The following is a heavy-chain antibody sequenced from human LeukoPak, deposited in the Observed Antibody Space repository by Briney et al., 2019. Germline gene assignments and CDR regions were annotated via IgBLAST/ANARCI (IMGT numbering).Heavy chain of an antibody. Sequence: ASVKVSCKASGYTFTGYYMHWVRQAPGQGLAWMGWINPNRGGTNYAQKFQGRVTMTRDTSISTAYMELSRLRSDDTAVYYGAREDDSRGYSNYDYYGMDVWGQGTTVTVSS. CDR1: GYTFTGYY. V-gene: IGHV1-2*02. CDR3: AREDDSRGYSNYDYYGMDV. J-gene: IGHJ6*02. CDR2: INPNRGGT. D-gene: IGHD1-26*01.